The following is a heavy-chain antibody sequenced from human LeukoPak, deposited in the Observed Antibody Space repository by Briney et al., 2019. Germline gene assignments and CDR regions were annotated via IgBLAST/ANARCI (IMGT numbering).Heavy chain of an antibody. CDR2: IYSSGST. CDR3: ARSDGYGLVGI. D-gene: IGHD3-10*01. J-gene: IGHJ3*02. Sequence: PSETLSLTCTVSGGSISSYYWGWIRQPPGKTLEWIGSIYSSGSTYYNPSLKSRVIIILDTPKNHFSLTLSSVTAADTAVYYCARSDGYGLVGIWGQGTMVTVSS. V-gene: IGHV4-39*07. CDR1: GGSISSYY.